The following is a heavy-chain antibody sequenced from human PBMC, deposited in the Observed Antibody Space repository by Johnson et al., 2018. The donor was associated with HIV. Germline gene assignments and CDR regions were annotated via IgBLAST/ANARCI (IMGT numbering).Heavy chain of an antibody. CDR1: GFTFRSYW. D-gene: IGHD5-24*01. CDR2: IRYDGSNK. V-gene: IGHV3-30*02. J-gene: IGHJ3*02. CDR3: ARDQGGSSMRWLQSTGFAFDI. Sequence: VESGGGLVQPGGSLRLSCVVSGFTFRSYWMTWVRQAPGKGLEWVAFIRYDGSNKYYADSVKGRFTISRDNSKNTLYLQMNSLRAEDTAVYYCARDQGGSSMRWLQSTGFAFDIWGQGTMLTVS.